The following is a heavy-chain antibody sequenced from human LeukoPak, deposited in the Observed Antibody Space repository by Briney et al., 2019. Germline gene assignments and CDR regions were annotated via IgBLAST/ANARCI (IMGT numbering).Heavy chain of an antibody. CDR1: GGSISSYY. Sequence: SETLSLTCTVSGGSISSYYWSWIRQPPGKGLEWIGSIHYSGSTSYNSSLKSRVTISVDTSKNQFSLKLSSVTPADTAVYYCARQVYSSSWSYYFEYWGQGTLVTVSS. CDR3: ARQVYSSSWSYYFEY. J-gene: IGHJ4*02. CDR2: IHYSGST. D-gene: IGHD6-13*01. V-gene: IGHV4-59*01.